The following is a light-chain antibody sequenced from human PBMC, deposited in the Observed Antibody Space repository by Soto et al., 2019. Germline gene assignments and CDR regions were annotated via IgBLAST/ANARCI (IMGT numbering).Light chain of an antibody. V-gene: IGKV3-20*01. CDR1: QGINRN. CDR3: QQFSSYPLT. J-gene: IGKJ4*01. Sequence: IVMTQSPATLSVSPGESVTFSCRASQGINRNLAWYQQKPGQAPRLLIYDASSRATGIPDRFSGGGSGTDFTLTISRLEPEDFAVYYCQQFSSYPLTFGGGTKVDIK. CDR2: DAS.